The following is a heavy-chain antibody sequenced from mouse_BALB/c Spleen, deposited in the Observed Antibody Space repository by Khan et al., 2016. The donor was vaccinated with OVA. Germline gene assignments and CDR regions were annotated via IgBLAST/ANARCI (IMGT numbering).Heavy chain of an antibody. CDR1: GFTFSSYS. CDR2: ISSDGDYT. CDR3: ASHLTESFAY. D-gene: IGHD4-1*01. J-gene: IGHJ3*01. V-gene: IGHV5-6*01. Sequence: EVELVESGGDLVKPGGSLKLSCAASGFTFSSYSMSWVRQTPDKRLEWVATISSDGDYTYFPASVKGRFTISRDNAKNSRNLQTSSLDSEDTALYNCASHLTESFAYWGQGTLVTVSA.